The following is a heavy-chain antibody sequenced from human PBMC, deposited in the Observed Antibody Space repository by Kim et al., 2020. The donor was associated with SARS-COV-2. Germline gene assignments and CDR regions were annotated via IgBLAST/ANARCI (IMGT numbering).Heavy chain of an antibody. V-gene: IGHV3-21*01. Sequence: IYNADSVKGRFPISRDNAKNSLYLKMNSLRAEDTAVYYCASSWYDWYFDLWGRGTLVTVSS. CDR2: I. J-gene: IGHJ2*01. CDR3: ASSWYDWYFDL. D-gene: IGHD6-13*01.